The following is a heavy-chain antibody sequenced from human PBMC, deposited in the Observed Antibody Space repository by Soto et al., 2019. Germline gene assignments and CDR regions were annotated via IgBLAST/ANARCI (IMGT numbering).Heavy chain of an antibody. J-gene: IGHJ5*01. V-gene: IGHV6-1*01. CDR1: GDTFYTNTTT. CDR3: ARLIGNSWLDS. CDR2: TYYRSKWYN. Sequence: THSLTCTISGDTFYTNTTTRDSIRPSPSRGLEWLGRTYYRSKWYNDYAVSVKGRITINPDTSNNQLSLQLNSVTPDDTAVYYCARLIGNSWLDSWGQGTLVTVSS. D-gene: IGHD2-8*01.